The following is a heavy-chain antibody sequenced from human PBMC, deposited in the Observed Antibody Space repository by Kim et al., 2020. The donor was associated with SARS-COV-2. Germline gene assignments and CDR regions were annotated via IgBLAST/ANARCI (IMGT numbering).Heavy chain of an antibody. V-gene: IGHV4-4*02. J-gene: IGHJ5*02. CDR3: ARAIAAAGMWWFDP. Sequence: NPSIKSRVTISVDKSKNQFSLKLSSVTAADTAVYYCARAIAAAGMWWFDPWGQGTLVTVSS. D-gene: IGHD6-13*01.